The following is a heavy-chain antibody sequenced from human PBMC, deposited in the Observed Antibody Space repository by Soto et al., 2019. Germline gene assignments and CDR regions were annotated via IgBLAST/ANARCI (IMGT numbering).Heavy chain of an antibody. CDR1: GGTFSSYA. V-gene: IGHV1-69*12. D-gene: IGHD2-2*01. J-gene: IGHJ5*02. Sequence: QVQLVQSGAEVKKPGSSVKVSCKASGGTFSSYAISWVRQAPGQGLEWMGGIIPIFGTANYAQKFQGRVTITADESTTTAHMELSSLRSEDTAVYYCARDPEYCISTSCYFNWFDPWGQGTLVTVSS. CDR3: ARDPEYCISTSCYFNWFDP. CDR2: IIPIFGTA.